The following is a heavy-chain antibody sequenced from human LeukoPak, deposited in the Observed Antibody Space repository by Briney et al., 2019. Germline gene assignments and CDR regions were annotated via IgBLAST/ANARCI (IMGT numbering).Heavy chain of an antibody. V-gene: IGHV4-34*01. CDR2: INQSEGT. CDR1: GGSFSGYY. CDR3: TRGFHY. Sequence: SETLSLTCAVYGGSFSGYYWSWIRQPPGKGLEWIGEINQSEGTNYNPSLKSRVTISVDTSKNQFSLKLSSVTAADTAVYYCTRGFHYWGQGTLVTASS. J-gene: IGHJ4*02.